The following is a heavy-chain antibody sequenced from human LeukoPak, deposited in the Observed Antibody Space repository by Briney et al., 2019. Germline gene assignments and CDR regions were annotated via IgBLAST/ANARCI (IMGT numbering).Heavy chain of an antibody. V-gene: IGHV4-39*07. CDR1: GGSISSSSYY. J-gene: IGHJ3*02. Sequence: PSETLSLTCTVSGGSISSSSYYWGWIRQPPGKGLEWIGSIYYSGSTYYNPSLKGRVTISVDTSKNQFSLKLSSVTAADTAVYYCARDGINFWSGYFAFDIWGQGTMVTVSS. CDR3: ARDGINFWSGYFAFDI. CDR2: IYYSGST. D-gene: IGHD3-3*01.